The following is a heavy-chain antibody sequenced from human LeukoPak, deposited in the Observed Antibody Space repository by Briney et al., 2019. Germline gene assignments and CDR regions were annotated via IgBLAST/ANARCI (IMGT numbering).Heavy chain of an antibody. CDR3: AAIVVVPPAIAY. J-gene: IGHJ4*02. Sequence: SETLSLTCTVSGGSISSDAYFWSWIRQHPGTGLEWIGYISYSGSTYYNPSLKSRITISVDTSKNQFSLNLSSVTAADTAVYFCAAIVVVPPAIAYWGQGTLVTVSS. V-gene: IGHV4-31*03. CDR1: GGSISSDAYF. CDR2: ISYSGST. D-gene: IGHD2-2*01.